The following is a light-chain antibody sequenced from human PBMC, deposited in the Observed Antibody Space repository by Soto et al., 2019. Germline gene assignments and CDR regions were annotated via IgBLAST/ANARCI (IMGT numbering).Light chain of an antibody. CDR3: SSYGGSNNPWV. J-gene: IGLJ3*02. V-gene: IGLV2-8*01. CDR1: SSNIGTYDF. CDR2: EVN. Sequence: QSALTQPPSASGSPGQSVTISCTGTSSNIGTYDFVSWYQQHPGKAPQLIIHEVNKRPSGVPDRFSGSKSGNTASLTVSGLQAEDEADYNCSSYGGSNNPWVFGGGTKLTVL.